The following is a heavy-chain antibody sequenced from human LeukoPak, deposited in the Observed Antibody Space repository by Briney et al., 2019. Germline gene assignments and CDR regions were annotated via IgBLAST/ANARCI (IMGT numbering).Heavy chain of an antibody. V-gene: IGHV4-39*07. D-gene: IGHD3-10*01. CDR3: ARSIMVRGVISSCCLFDY. J-gene: IGHJ4*02. Sequence: TSETLSLTCTVSGGSISSSGYYWGWIRQPPGKGLEWIGSIYYSGSTYYNPSLKSRVTISVDTSKNQFSLKLSSVTAADTAVYYCARSIMVRGVISSCCLFDYWGQGTLVTVSS. CDR2: IYYSGST. CDR1: GGSISSSGYY.